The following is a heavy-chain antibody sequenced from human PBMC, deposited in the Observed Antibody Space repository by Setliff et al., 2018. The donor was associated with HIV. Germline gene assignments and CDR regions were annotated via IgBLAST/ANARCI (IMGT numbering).Heavy chain of an antibody. CDR2: ISHGGSSGST. V-gene: IGHV4-34*01. D-gene: IGHD3-3*01. CDR3: ASRRGGGFLAWPDPYFDY. J-gene: IGHJ4*02. CDR1: GGSFSGYY. Sequence: SETLSLTCAVYGGSFSGYYWTWIRQPPGKGLEWVGEISHGGSSGSTNSNPSLESRVTTSIDPSKNQFSLKLFSVTAADTAVYYCASRRGGGFLAWPDPYFDYWGQGSLVTVSS.